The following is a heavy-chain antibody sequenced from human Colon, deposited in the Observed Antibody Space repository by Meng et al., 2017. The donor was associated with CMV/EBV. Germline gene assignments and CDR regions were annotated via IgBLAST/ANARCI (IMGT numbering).Heavy chain of an antibody. J-gene: IGHJ6*02. CDR1: GFSLSTSGMR. CDR2: IDWDDDK. Sequence: SGPTLVKPPQTLTLTCTFSGFSLSTSGMRVSWIRQPPGKALEWLARIDWDDDKFYSTSLKTRLTISKDTSKNQVVLTMTNMDPVDTATYYCARIADYYYGMDVWGQGTTVTVSS. CDR3: ARIADYYYGMDV. V-gene: IGHV2-70D*14.